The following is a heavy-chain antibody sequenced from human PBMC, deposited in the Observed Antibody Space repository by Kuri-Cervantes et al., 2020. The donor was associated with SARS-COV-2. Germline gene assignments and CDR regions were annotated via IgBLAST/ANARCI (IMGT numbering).Heavy chain of an antibody. V-gene: IGHV4-59*01. D-gene: IGHD1-1*01. CDR3: ARGGEGTAGRAPDY. CDR1: GGTISGNS. J-gene: IGHJ4*02. Sequence: GSLRLSCTVSGGTISGNSWTWIRQSPGKGLEWIGYVDDSGGTHHTHRNPSVESRVSFSVDTSRNQFSLSLTSVSAAATAVYYCARGGEGTAGRAPDYWGQGMLVTVSS. CDR2: VDDSGGT.